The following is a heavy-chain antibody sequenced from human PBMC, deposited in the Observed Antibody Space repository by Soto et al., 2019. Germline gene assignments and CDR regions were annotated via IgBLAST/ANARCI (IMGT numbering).Heavy chain of an antibody. CDR2: IYYSGST. CDR1: GAPISIYD. J-gene: IGHJ4*02. V-gene: IGHV4-59*08. CDR3: ASNSGYSPYYFEY. Sequence: SETLYLTSTASGAPISIYDCSWFRQPPGKGLEWIGYIYYSGSTNYNPSLKSRVTISVDTSKNQFSLKLSSVTAADTAVYYCASNSGYSPYYFEYWGKGTLVTVSS. D-gene: IGHD3-22*01.